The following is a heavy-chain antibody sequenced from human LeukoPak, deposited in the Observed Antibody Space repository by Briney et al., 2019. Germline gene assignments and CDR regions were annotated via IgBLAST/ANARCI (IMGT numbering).Heavy chain of an antibody. CDR3: AKAAYGDYVNWFDP. V-gene: IGHV3-23*01. CDR1: GFTFSIYA. Sequence: GGSLRLSCAASGFTFSIYAISWVRQAPGKGLEWVSAISGSGGSTYYADSVKGRFTISRDNSKNTLYLQMNSLRAEDTALYYCAKAAYGDYVNWFDPWGQGILVIVSS. CDR2: ISGSGGST. D-gene: IGHD4-17*01. J-gene: IGHJ5*02.